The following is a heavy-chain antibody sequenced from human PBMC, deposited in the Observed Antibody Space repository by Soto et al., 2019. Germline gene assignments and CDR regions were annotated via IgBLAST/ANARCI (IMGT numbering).Heavy chain of an antibody. Sequence: QVQLVQSGGEVKKPGASVKVSCKASGYTFTGYGVSWVRQATGKGLEWRGWIIPHDGETNNAEKFRGRRTLTTDTSSSTAYMESRRLRSDDTAIYYCARDYGGTWYDYWGQGALVIVSS. CDR3: ARDYGGTWYDY. CDR1: GYTFTGYG. V-gene: IGHV1-18*01. D-gene: IGHD2-15*01. J-gene: IGHJ4*02. CDR2: IIPHDGET.